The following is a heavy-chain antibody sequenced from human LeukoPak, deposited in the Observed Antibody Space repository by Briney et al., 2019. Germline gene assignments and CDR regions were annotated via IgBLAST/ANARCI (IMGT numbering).Heavy chain of an antibody. D-gene: IGHD5-12*01. CDR2: VSYDGSNK. CDR3: ARDPQGVATYYYMDV. CDR1: GFTFTNYA. Sequence: QAGGSLRLSCVASGFTFTNYAMHWVRQAPGKGLEWVALVSYDGSNKKYADSVKGRFTISRDTSKNTVYLQMNSLRPEDMAVYYCARDPQGVATYYYMDVWGKGTTVTVSS. V-gene: IGHV3-30*04. J-gene: IGHJ6*03.